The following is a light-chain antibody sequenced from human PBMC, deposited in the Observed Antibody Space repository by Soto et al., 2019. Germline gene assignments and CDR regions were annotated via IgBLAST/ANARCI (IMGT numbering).Light chain of an antibody. J-gene: IGLJ2*01. CDR1: NSDIGAYNY. CDR3: SSYTSHNFMV. V-gene: IGLV2-14*01. CDR2: DVI. Sequence: QSALTQPASVSGSPGQSITISCTGTNSDIGAYNYVSWYQQHPGKAPKLMIFDVINRPSGVSNRFSGSKSGSTASQTISGLQAEDEADYYCSSYTSHNFMVFGGGTKLTVL.